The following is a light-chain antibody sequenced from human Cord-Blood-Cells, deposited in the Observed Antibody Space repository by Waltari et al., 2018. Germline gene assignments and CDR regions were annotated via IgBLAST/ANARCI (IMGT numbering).Light chain of an antibody. CDR2: DVS. Sequence: QSALTQPASVSGSPGQSITISCTGTSMDVGGYNYFSWYQQHPGKAPKLMIYDVSKRPSGVSNRFSGSKSGNTASLTISGLQAEDEADYYCSSYTSSSTWVFGGGTKLTVL. CDR3: SSYTSSSTWV. J-gene: IGLJ3*02. V-gene: IGLV2-14*01. CDR1: SMDVGGYNY.